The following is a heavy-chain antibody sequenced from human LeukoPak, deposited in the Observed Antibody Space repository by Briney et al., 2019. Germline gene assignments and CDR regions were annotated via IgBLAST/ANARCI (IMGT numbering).Heavy chain of an antibody. J-gene: IGHJ6*02. V-gene: IGHV1-2*02. CDR3: AREGQLVGPTPKVHYYGMDF. CDR1: GYTFSACY. D-gene: IGHD1-26*01. CDR2: INPNSGGT. Sequence: ASVKVSCKASGYTFSACYMHWVRQAPGQGPEWMGWINPNSGGTNYAQKFQGRVTMTRDTSISTAYMELTRLRSDDTAVYYCAREGQLVGPTPKVHYYGMDFWGQGTTVTVSS.